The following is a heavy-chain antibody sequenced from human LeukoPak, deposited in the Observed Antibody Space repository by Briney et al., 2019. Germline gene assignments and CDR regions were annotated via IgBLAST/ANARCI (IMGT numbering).Heavy chain of an antibody. J-gene: IGHJ4*02. D-gene: IGHD1-26*01. Sequence: GGSLILSCATSGFTFSSYAMHWVRQTPGRGLEGREFIRSNGNDKYYADSVQGRFIISRDNSKNTLSLQMTTLKTEDTAVYYCANGDSEGSAGGYWGQGTLVSVSS. CDR2: IRSNGNDK. CDR3: ANGDSEGSAGGY. CDR1: GFTFSSYA. V-gene: IGHV3-30*02.